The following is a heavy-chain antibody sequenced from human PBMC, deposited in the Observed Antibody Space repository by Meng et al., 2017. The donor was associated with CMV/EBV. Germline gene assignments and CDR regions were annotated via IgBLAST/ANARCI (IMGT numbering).Heavy chain of an antibody. CDR3: TTAMANFDY. D-gene: IGHD3-10*01. V-gene: IGHV3-15*07. Sequence: LSCAASSFTISGAWMNWVHQAPGKGLEWVSRIKSKTDGRTTDYAAPVKGRFTISRDNSKNTLYLQMNSLKTEDTAVYYCTTAMANFDYWGQGTLVTVSS. J-gene: IGHJ4*02. CDR1: SFTISGAW. CDR2: IKSKTDGRTT.